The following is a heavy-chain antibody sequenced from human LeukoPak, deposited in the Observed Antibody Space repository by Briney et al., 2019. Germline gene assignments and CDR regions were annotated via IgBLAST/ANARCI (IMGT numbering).Heavy chain of an antibody. CDR1: GGSISGFH. CDR2: VFYRGGT. Sequence: SETLSLTCTVSGGSISGFHWSWIRQPPGKGLDYIGDVFYRGGTNYSPSLKSRVTIWVDTSKNQFSLKLSSVTAADTAVYYCASSYCSSTSCYPPFDYYYGMDVWGQGTTVTVSS. D-gene: IGHD2-2*01. V-gene: IGHV4-59*08. J-gene: IGHJ6*02. CDR3: ASSYCSSTSCYPPFDYYYGMDV.